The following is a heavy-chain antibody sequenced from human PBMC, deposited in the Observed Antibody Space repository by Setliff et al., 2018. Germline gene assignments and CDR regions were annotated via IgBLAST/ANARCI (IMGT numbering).Heavy chain of an antibody. CDR2: IYYGGSA. J-gene: IGHJ4*02. V-gene: IGHV4-39*07. D-gene: IGHD2-15*01. CDR3: ARILGYCSGGSCYVPY. CDR1: GGSTSSSNYY. Sequence: SETLSLTCTVSGGSTSSSNYYWGWIRQPPGKGLEWIGNIYYGGSAYYNPSLKSRVTISVDTSKNQFSLKLSSVTAADTAMYYCARILGYCSGGSCYVPYWGQGTLVT.